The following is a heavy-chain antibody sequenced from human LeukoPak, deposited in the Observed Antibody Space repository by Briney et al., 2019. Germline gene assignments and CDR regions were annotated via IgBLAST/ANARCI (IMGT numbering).Heavy chain of an antibody. CDR3: ARDRMGGSFDY. D-gene: IGHD2-15*01. CDR2: VWYDGSNK. Sequence: GGSLRLSCAASGFTFNNHGVHWVRQAPGKGLEWVAVVWYDGSNKYYADSVKGRFTISRDNSKNTLYLQTNSLRAEDTAVYYCARDRMGGSFDYWGQGTLVTVSS. CDR1: GFTFNNHG. V-gene: IGHV3-33*01. J-gene: IGHJ4*02.